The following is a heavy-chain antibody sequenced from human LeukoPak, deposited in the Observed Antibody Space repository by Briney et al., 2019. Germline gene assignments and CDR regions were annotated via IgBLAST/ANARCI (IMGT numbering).Heavy chain of an antibody. CDR2: ISGSGGST. Sequence: GGSLRLSCAASGFTFSSYGMSWVRQAPGKGLEWVSAISGSGGSTYYADSVKGRFTISRDNSKNTLYLQMNSLRAEDTAVYYCAKDLDCGGDCYSDYFDYWGQETLVTVSS. CDR3: AKDLDCGGDCYSDYFDY. CDR1: GFTFSSYG. D-gene: IGHD2-21*02. J-gene: IGHJ4*02. V-gene: IGHV3-23*01.